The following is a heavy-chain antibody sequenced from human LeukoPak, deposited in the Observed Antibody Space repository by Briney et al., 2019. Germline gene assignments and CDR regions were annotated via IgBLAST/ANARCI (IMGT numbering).Heavy chain of an antibody. V-gene: IGHV3-30*03. Sequence: GGSLRLSCAASGFTFSSYGMHWVRQAPGKGLEWVAVISHDGNNKHYADSVKGRFTISRDNSKNTLYLQMNSLRPEDTAVYSCARDRKSTWSFDYWGQGILVTVSS. CDR1: GFTFSSYG. CDR3: ARDRKSTWSFDY. J-gene: IGHJ4*02. D-gene: IGHD6-13*01. CDR2: ISHDGNNK.